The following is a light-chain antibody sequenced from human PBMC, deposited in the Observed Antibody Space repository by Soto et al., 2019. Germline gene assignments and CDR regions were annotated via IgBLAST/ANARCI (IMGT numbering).Light chain of an antibody. J-gene: IGLJ1*01. CDR3: SSYSSSTSYV. CDR2: DVI. CDR1: SSDVGGYDH. Sequence: QSALTQPASVSGSPGQSITISCTGTSSDVGGYDHVSWFQQHPGKAPKLIIYDVINRPSGVSDRFSGSKSVSTASLTISRLQAEDEADYYCSSYSSSTSYVFGTGTKLTVL. V-gene: IGLV2-14*01.